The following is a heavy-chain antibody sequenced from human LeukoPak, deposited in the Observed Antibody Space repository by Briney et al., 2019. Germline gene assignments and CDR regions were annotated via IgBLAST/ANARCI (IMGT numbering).Heavy chain of an antibody. Sequence: GGSLRLSCAASGFTFSSYSMNWVRQAPGKGLEWVSSISSSSSYIYYADSVKGRFTISRDNAKNSLYLQMNSLRAEDTAVYYCTTDRDQLDYFDYWGQGTPVTVSS. CDR1: GFTFSSYS. D-gene: IGHD3-10*01. V-gene: IGHV3-21*03. CDR2: ISSSSSYI. CDR3: TTDRDQLDYFDY. J-gene: IGHJ4*02.